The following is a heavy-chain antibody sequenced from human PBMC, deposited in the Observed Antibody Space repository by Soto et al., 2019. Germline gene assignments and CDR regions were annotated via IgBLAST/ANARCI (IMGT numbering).Heavy chain of an antibody. CDR2: ISQSGRT. CDR1: GYSISSGYF. Sequence: SETLSLTCAVSGYSISSGYFWAWIRQPPGKGLDWIGTISQSGRTFYNASLNSRITLSVDTSKNQFSLKLNSVTAADTAVYYCARVYCITTSCYQGVGFDYWGQGTLVPVYS. J-gene: IGHJ4*02. V-gene: IGHV4-38-2*01. CDR3: ARVYCITTSCYQGVGFDY. D-gene: IGHD2-2*01.